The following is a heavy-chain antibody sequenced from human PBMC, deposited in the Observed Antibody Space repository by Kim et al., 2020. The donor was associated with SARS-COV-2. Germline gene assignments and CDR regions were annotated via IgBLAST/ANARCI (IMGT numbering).Heavy chain of an antibody. Sequence: SETLSLTCTVSGGSISSGGYYWSWIRQHPGKGLEWIGYIYYSGSTYYNPSLKSRVTISVDTSKNQFSLKLSSVTAADTAVYYCARGGSWSLDYWGQGTLVTVSS. CDR3: ARGGSWSLDY. V-gene: IGHV4-31*03. CDR2: IYYSGST. J-gene: IGHJ4*02. D-gene: IGHD6-13*01. CDR1: GGSISSGGYY.